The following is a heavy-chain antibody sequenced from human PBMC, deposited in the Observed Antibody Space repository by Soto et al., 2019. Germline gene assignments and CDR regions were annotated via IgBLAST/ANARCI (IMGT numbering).Heavy chain of an antibody. CDR3: SRGGFHHGFDV. D-gene: IGHD2-15*01. Sequence: EVQLAESGGGSVQPGGSLRLSCAASGFTFRRYWMHWVRQAPGKGLVWVARIDNDGTGSIYVDSVRGRFTISRDNAYNTVYLHMTSLRADDTAVYYCSRGGFHHGFDVWGQGTMVTVSS. J-gene: IGHJ3*01. CDR2: IDNDGTGS. V-gene: IGHV3-74*01. CDR1: GFTFRRYW.